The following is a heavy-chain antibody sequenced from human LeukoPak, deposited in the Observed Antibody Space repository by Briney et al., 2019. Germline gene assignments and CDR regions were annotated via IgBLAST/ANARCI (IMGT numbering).Heavy chain of an antibody. CDR1: GFSVSSNY. J-gene: IGHJ4*02. D-gene: IGHD7-27*01. CDR3: ARTLPGSYSDC. Sequence: GGSLRLSCAASGFSVSSNYMSWVRQAPGKGLEWVSVIFSGGSTYYADSVKGRLTISRDDSKNTVYLQLNSLRAEDTAVYYCARTLPGSYSDCWGRGTLVAVS. CDR2: IFSGGST. V-gene: IGHV3-53*01.